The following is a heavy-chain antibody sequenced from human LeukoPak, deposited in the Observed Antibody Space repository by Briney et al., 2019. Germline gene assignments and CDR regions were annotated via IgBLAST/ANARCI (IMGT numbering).Heavy chain of an antibody. D-gene: IGHD1-1*01. CDR1: GFTFDDYA. CDR2: ISWNSGSI. V-gene: IGHV3-9*01. Sequence: PGGSLRLSCAASGFTFDDYAMHWVRQAPGKGLEWVSGISWNSGSIGYADSVKGRFTISRDNAKNSLYLQMNSLRAEDTALYYCARDVRENGYYYYMDVWGKGTTVTVSS. CDR3: ARDVRENGYYYYMDV. J-gene: IGHJ6*03.